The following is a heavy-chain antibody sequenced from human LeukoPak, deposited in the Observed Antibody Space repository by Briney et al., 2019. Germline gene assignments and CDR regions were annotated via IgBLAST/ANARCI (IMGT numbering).Heavy chain of an antibody. Sequence: GGSLRLSCAASGFTFSSYEMNWVRQAPGKGLEWVSYITGSGTTIYYTDSVKGRFTISRDNAKNTLYLQMNSLRAEDTAIYYCARGYCSTTSCEYFQHWGQGTLVTDSA. CDR1: GFTFSSYE. J-gene: IGHJ1*01. D-gene: IGHD2-2*01. CDR2: ITGSGTTI. V-gene: IGHV3-48*03. CDR3: ARGYCSTTSCEYFQH.